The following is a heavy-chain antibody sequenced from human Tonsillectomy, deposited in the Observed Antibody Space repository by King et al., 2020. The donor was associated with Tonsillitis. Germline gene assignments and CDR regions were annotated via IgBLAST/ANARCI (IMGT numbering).Heavy chain of an antibody. CDR3: ARGLGDIVVVVAATT. J-gene: IGHJ5*02. CDR2: ISSSSSTI. CDR1: GFTFSSYS. Sequence: VQLVESGGGLVQPGGSLRLSCAASGFTFSSYSMNWVRQAPGKGLEWVSYISSSSSTIYYADSVKGRFTISRDNAKNSLYLQMNSLRAEDTAVYYCARGLGDIVVVVAATTWGQGTLVTVSS. D-gene: IGHD2-15*01. V-gene: IGHV3-48*01.